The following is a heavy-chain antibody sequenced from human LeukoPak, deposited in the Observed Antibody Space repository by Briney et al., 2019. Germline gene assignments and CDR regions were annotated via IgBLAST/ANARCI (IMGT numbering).Heavy chain of an antibody. CDR2: IYISGSGST. V-gene: IGHV4-4*07. CDR3: ARDRTAYYYDSSGYYYFDY. Sequence: SETLSLTCTVSGGSISSYYWSWIRQPAGKGLEWIGRIYISGSGSTNYNPSLKSRVTMSVDTSKNQFSLKLSSVTAADTAVYYCARDRTAYYYDSSGYYYFDYWGQGTLVTVSS. CDR1: GGSISSYY. D-gene: IGHD3-22*01. J-gene: IGHJ4*02.